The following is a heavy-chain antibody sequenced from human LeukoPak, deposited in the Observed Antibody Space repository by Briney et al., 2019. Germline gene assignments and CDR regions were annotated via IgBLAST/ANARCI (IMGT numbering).Heavy chain of an antibody. D-gene: IGHD1-20*01. Sequence: SQTPSLTCAISGDSVSSNSAAWNWIRQSPSSGLEWLGRTYYRSKWYNDYAVSVKSRVTFNPDTSKNQFSLQLNSVTPEDTAVYYCARITGRNWFDPWGQGTLVTVSS. CDR2: TYYRSKWYN. J-gene: IGHJ5*02. V-gene: IGHV6-1*01. CDR3: ARITGRNWFDP. CDR1: GDSVSSNSAA.